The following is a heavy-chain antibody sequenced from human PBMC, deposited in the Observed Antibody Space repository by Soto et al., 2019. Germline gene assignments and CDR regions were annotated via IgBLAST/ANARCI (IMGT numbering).Heavy chain of an antibody. V-gene: IGHV1-69*02. CDR3: ARGPLVVLNYFES. CDR2: IFPLTDIP. J-gene: IGHJ4*02. Sequence: QVQLVQSGTEVKKPGSSVKVSCKASGGTFRNYPINWVRQAPGQGLEWMGSIFPLTDIPDYAQNFQARLTSIADTSTSTAYKELSSLTSDDTAMYFCARGPLVVLNYFESWGQGTLVTVSS. CDR1: GGTFRNYP.